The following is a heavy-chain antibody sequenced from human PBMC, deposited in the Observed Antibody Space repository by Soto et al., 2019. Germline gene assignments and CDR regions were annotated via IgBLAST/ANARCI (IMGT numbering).Heavy chain of an antibody. J-gene: IGHJ4*02. CDR2: IYYTT. Sequence: QVQLQESGPGLVKPSETLSLTCTVSGGSISNYYWSWIRQAPGKRLEWIGYIYYTTNYNPYLKSRVTISEDTSKNQISLKLTSVTAADTAVYYCARTSPVAGGFDYWGQGTLVTVSS. CDR3: ARTSPVAGGFDY. V-gene: IGHV4-59*01. D-gene: IGHD6-19*01. CDR1: GGSISNYY.